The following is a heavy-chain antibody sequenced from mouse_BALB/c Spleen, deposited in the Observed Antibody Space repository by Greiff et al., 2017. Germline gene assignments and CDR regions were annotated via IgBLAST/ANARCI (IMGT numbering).Heavy chain of an antibody. CDR2: IWRGGST. V-gene: IGHV2-5-1*01. Sequence: QVHVKQSGPSLVQPSQSLSITCTVSGFSLTSYGVHWVRQSPGKGLEWLGVIWRGGSTDYNAAFMSRLSITKDNSKSQVFFKMNSLQADDTAIYYCAKKGAGNYVHAMDYWGQGTSVTVSS. CDR3: AKKGAGNYVHAMDY. D-gene: IGHD2-1*01. CDR1: GFSLTSYG. J-gene: IGHJ4*01.